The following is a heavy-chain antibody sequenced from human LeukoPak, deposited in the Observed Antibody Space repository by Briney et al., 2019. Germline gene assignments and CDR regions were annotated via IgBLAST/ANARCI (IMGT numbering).Heavy chain of an antibody. Sequence: SETLSLTCTVSGGSISSSSYYWGWLRQPPGKGLEWIGSIYYSGSTYYNPSLKSRVTISVDTSKNQFSLKLSSVTAADTAVYYCAELRYYYDSSGSGGYYFDYWGQGTLVTVSS. CDR2: IYYSGST. V-gene: IGHV4-39*01. D-gene: IGHD3-22*01. CDR3: AELRYYYDSSGSGGYYFDY. CDR1: GGSISSSSYY. J-gene: IGHJ4*02.